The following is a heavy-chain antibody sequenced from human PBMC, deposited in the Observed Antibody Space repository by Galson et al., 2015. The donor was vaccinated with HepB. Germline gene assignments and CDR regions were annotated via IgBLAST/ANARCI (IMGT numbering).Heavy chain of an antibody. Sequence: SLRLSCAASGFTFSNAWMSWVRQAPGKGLEWVGRIKSKTDGGTTDYAAPVKGRFTISRDDSKNTLYLQMNSLKTEDTAVYYCTTDRDLDDAFDIWGQGTMVTVSS. D-gene: IGHD1-1*01. V-gene: IGHV3-15*01. CDR3: TTDRDLDDAFDI. CDR2: IKSKTDGGTT. J-gene: IGHJ3*02. CDR1: GFTFSNAW.